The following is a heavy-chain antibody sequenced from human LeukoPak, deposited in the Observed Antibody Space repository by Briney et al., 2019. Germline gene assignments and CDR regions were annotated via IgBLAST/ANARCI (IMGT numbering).Heavy chain of an antibody. V-gene: IGHV4-59*01. J-gene: IGHJ4*02. CDR3: ARSSRVVVVAATSRYYFDY. D-gene: IGHD2-15*01. Sequence: SRVTISIDTSKNQFSLKLSSVTAADTAVYYCARSSRVVVVAATSRYYFDYWGQGTLVTVSS.